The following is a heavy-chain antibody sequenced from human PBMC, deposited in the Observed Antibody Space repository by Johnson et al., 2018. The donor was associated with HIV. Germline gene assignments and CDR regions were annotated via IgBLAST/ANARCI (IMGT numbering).Heavy chain of an antibody. CDR1: GFTFNDYA. CDR2: INWNSDTV. V-gene: IGHV3-9*01. Sequence: QLVESGGGLVQPGGSLRLSCAASGFTFNDYAMHWVRQGPGKGLEWVSGINWNSDTVDYAESVKGRFTISRDNAKNSVYLQMNSLKTEDSAVYYCTTGRPSSAAFDIWGQGTMVTVSS. J-gene: IGHJ3*02. CDR3: TTGRPSSAAFDI.